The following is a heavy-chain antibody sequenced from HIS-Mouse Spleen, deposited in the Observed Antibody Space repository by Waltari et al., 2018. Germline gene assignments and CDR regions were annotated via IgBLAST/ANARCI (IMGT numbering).Heavy chain of an antibody. D-gene: IGHD2-15*01. CDR2: FDPEDEET. V-gene: IGHV1-24*01. CDR3: ATPEVVKGAFDI. Sequence: QVQLVQSGAEVKKPGASVKVSCKVSGYTLTELSMHWVRKAPGKGLEWMGGFDPEDEETIYEQKCQGRVTMTEDTSTDTAYMELSSLRSEDTAVYYCATPEVVKGAFDIWGQGTMVTVSS. CDR1: GYTLTELS. J-gene: IGHJ3*02.